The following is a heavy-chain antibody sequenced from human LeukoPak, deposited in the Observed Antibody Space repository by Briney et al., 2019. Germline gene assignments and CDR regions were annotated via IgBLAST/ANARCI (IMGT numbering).Heavy chain of an antibody. Sequence: GRSLRLSCPASGFTFSGYGMHWVRQAPGKGLEWLAVISDIGSQKSYADSVKGRFTISRDNSKNTLFLQMNSLRPEDTAVYYCAKEYDSGWTSFDYWGRGTVVTVS. CDR1: GFTFSGYG. CDR3: AKEYDSGWTSFDY. D-gene: IGHD6-19*01. J-gene: IGHJ4*02. V-gene: IGHV3-30*18. CDR2: ISDIGSQK.